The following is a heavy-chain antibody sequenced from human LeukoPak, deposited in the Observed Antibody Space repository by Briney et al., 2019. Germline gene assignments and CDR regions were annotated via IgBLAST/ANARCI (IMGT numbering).Heavy chain of an antibody. CDR3: AVWYTSSWSFDY. J-gene: IGHJ4*02. Sequence: GGSLILSCAASGFTFSNYGMHWVRQAPGKGLEWVAVIWYDGSDKYYADSVKGRFTISRDNSKNTLYVQMNSLRAEDTAVYYCAVWYTSSWSFDYWGQGTLVTVSS. CDR2: IWYDGSDK. V-gene: IGHV3-33*01. CDR1: GFTFSNYG. D-gene: IGHD6-13*01.